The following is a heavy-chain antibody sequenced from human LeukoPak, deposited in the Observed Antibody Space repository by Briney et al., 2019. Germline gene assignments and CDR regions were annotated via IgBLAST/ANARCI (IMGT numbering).Heavy chain of an antibody. CDR1: GFTFPSYA. Sequence: GGSLRLSCAASGFTFPSYAMSWVRQAPGKGLEWVSAISGSGGGTYYADSVKGRFTISSDNSKNTLYLQMNSLRAEDTAVYYCAKATYYDILTGYCDAWGQGTLVTVSS. J-gene: IGHJ5*02. CDR2: ISGSGGGT. V-gene: IGHV3-23*01. CDR3: AKATYYDILTGYCDA. D-gene: IGHD3-9*01.